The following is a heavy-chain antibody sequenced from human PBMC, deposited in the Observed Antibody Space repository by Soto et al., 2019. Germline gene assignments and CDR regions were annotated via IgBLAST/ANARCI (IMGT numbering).Heavy chain of an antibody. Sequence: EVQLVESGGGLVQPGGSLRLSCAASGFTVSSNYMSWVRQAPGKGLEWVSVIYSGGSTYYADSVKGRFTISRDNSKNTLYLQMNSLRAEDTAVYYCARDFVRGDHAEYFQHWGQGTLVTVSS. CDR1: GFTVSSNY. CDR3: ARDFVRGDHAEYFQH. CDR2: IYSGGST. J-gene: IGHJ1*01. D-gene: IGHD2-21*01. V-gene: IGHV3-66*01.